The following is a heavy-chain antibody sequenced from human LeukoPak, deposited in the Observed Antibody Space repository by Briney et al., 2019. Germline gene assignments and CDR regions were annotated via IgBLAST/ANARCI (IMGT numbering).Heavy chain of an antibody. CDR1: GGSISSYY. Sequence: SETLSLTCTVSGGSISSYYWSWIRQPPGKGLEWIGYIYYSGSTNYNPSLKSRVTISVDTSKNQFSLKLSPVTAADTAVYYCARKYSGYDPPDYWGQGTLVTVSS. J-gene: IGHJ4*02. D-gene: IGHD5-12*01. CDR2: IYYSGST. V-gene: IGHV4-59*01. CDR3: ARKYSGYDPPDY.